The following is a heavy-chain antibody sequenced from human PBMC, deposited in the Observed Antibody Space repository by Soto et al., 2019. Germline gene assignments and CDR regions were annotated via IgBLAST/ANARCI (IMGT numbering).Heavy chain of an antibody. CDR3: TRPAWGLWFGYMDV. J-gene: IGHJ6*03. Sequence: GGSLRLSCAASGFTFSSYGMHWVRQAPGKGLEWVAVISYDGSNKYYADSVKGRFTISRHNSEDTLYLQMNSLKAEDTAVYYCTRPAWGLWFGYMDVWGKGTTVTVSS. CDR1: GFTFSSYG. D-gene: IGHD3-10*01. V-gene: IGHV3-30*03. CDR2: ISYDGSNK.